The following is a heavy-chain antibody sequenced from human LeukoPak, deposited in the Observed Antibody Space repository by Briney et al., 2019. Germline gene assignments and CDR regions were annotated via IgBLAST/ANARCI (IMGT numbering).Heavy chain of an antibody. CDR2: IFPGDSDA. CDR1: GGSISSGGYY. J-gene: IGHJ5*02. Sequence: PSQTLSLTCTVSGGSISSGGYYWSWIRQPPGKGLEWMGYIFPGDSDATYNPSFEGQVTISADRSINTAYLQWSSLKASDTAMYFCVKTSPQIWFDPWGQGTQVIVSS. CDR3: VKTSPQIWFDP. V-gene: IGHV4-30-2*01.